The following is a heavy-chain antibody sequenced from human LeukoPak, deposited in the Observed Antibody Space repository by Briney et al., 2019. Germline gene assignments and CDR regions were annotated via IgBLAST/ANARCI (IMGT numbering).Heavy chain of an antibody. CDR2: ISYDGSNK. CDR1: GFTFSGSA. J-gene: IGHJ3*02. V-gene: IGHV3-30*04. Sequence: PGGSLRLSCAASGFTFSGSAMHWVRQAPGKGLEWVAVISYDGSNKYYADSVKGRFTISRDNSKNTLYLQMNSLRAEDTAVYYCAKVINLFYDILTGRGAFDIWGQGTMVTVSS. CDR3: AKVINLFYDILTGRGAFDI. D-gene: IGHD3-9*01.